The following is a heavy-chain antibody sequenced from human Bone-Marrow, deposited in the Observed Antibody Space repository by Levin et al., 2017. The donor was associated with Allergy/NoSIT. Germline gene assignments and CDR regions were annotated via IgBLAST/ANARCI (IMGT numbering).Heavy chain of an antibody. V-gene: IGHV4-34*01. J-gene: IGHJ4*02. Sequence: SETLSLTCAVYGGSFSGYYWSWIRQPPGKGLEWIGEINHSGSTNYNPSLKSRVTISVDTSKNQFSLKLSSVTAADTAVYYCARGVGDIVVVPAASFDYWGQGTLVTVSS. CDR2: INHSGST. CDR3: ARGVGDIVVVPAASFDY. D-gene: IGHD2-2*01. CDR1: GGSFSGYY.